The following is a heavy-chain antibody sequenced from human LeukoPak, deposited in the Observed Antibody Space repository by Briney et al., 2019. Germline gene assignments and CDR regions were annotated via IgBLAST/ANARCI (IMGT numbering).Heavy chain of an antibody. Sequence: GSSVKVSCKASGGTFSSYAISWVRQAPGQGLEWMGRIIPILGIANYAQKFQGRVTITADKSTSTAYMELSSLRSEDTAVYYCARDRVDSSSSGMDVWGQGTTVTVSS. V-gene: IGHV1-69*04. J-gene: IGHJ6*02. CDR3: ARDRVDSSSSGMDV. D-gene: IGHD6-13*01. CDR1: GGTFSSYA. CDR2: IIPILGIA.